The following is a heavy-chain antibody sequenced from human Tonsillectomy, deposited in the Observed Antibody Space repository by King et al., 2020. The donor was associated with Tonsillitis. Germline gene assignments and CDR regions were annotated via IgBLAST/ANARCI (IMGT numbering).Heavy chain of an antibody. J-gene: IGHJ3*02. CDR1: GFTFSNYA. CDR2: ISGSGGTT. Sequence: VQLVESGGGLVHPGGSLRLSCAASGFTFSNYAMSWVRQAPGKGLEWVSRISGSGGTTNHADSVKGRFTISRYNSKNTLYLQMDSLRAEDTAVYYCAIEAPYWTRITMIVVVRGAFDIWGQGTMVTVSS. CDR3: AIEAPYWTRITMIVVVRGAFDI. D-gene: IGHD3-22*01. V-gene: IGHV3-23*04.